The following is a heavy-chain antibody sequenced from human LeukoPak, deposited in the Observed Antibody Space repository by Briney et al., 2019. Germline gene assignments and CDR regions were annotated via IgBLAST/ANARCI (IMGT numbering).Heavy chain of an antibody. D-gene: IGHD5-18*01. Sequence: SETLSLTCTVSGGSIGSYYWSWIRQPPGKGLEWIGYIYYSGSTNYNPSLKSRVTIAVDTSKNQFSLKLSSVTAADTAVYYCARVLQWIQLGYYFDYWGQGTLVTVSS. V-gene: IGHV4-59*01. CDR1: GGSIGSYY. J-gene: IGHJ4*02. CDR3: ARVLQWIQLGYYFDY. CDR2: IYYSGST.